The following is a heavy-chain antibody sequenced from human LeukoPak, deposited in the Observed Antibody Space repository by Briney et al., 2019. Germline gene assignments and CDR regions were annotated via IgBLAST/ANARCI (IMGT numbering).Heavy chain of an antibody. J-gene: IGHJ4*02. CDR3: ARVYFDSSGYPTTDYFDY. V-gene: IGHV3-23*01. D-gene: IGHD3-22*01. Sequence: PGGSLRLSCAASAFTFSGYAMSWVRQAPGKGLEWVSAISGRGDSTYYADSVRGRFTISRDNSKNTLYLQMNSLRAEDTAVYYCARVYFDSSGYPTTDYFDYWGQGTLVTVSS. CDR1: AFTFSGYA. CDR2: ISGRGDST.